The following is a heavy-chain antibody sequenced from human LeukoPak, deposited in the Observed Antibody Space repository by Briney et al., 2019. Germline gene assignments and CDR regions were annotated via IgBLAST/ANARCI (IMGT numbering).Heavy chain of an antibody. CDR2: ISSNGGST. J-gene: IGHJ4*02. Sequence: GGSLRLSCSASGLTFSRYAMHWVRQAPGKGLEYVSAISSNGGSTYYADSVKGRFTISRDNSESTLYLQMNSLRAEDTAVYYCARYAEYAVSTPCYWGQGTLVTVSA. CDR1: GLTFSRYA. CDR3: ARYAEYAVSTPCY. V-gene: IGHV3-64*04. D-gene: IGHD2-8*01.